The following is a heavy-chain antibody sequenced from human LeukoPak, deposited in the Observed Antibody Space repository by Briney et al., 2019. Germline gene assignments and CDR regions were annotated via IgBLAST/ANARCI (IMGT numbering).Heavy chain of an antibody. CDR3: ARPQVGADAPRGTYYYYMDV. CDR1: GGTFSSYS. D-gene: IGHD1-26*01. CDR2: NIPIFGTA. V-gene: IGHV1-69*01. Sequence: GSSVKVSCKASGGTFSSYSISWVRQAPGQGLEWMGGNIPIFGTANYAQKCEGRVTIDADESKSTAYREPSRLRSEDTAVYYCARPQVGADAPRGTYYYYMDVWGKGTTVTVSS. J-gene: IGHJ6*03.